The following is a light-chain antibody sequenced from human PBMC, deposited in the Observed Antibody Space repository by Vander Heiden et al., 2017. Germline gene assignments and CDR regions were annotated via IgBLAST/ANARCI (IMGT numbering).Light chain of an antibody. CDR3: QQYYTTPYT. CDR1: QCVLYSSNNKNY. J-gene: IGKJ2*01. Sequence: IAMTQSPDSLAVSLGERATINSKSSQCVLYSSNNKNYLVWYQQKPGEPPKLLIYWASTREYGVPERFSGSASGTDFTLTISSLQAEDVAVYYCQQYYTTPYTFGQGTKLEIK. CDR2: WAS. V-gene: IGKV4-1*01.